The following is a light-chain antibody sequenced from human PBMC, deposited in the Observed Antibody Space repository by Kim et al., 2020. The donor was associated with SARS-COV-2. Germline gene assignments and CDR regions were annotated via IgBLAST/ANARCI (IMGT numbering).Light chain of an antibody. J-gene: IGLJ3*02. Sequence: GPSVPLSCPGSSHDGGCYDYVPWYQQHPGQAPQLMVFDVTERPPGVPVRFSGSKSGNTASLTISGLQAEDEADYYCCSYAGTYTRVFGGGTQLTVL. V-gene: IGLV2-11*03. CDR1: SHDGGCYDY. CDR3: CSYAGTYTRV. CDR2: DVT.